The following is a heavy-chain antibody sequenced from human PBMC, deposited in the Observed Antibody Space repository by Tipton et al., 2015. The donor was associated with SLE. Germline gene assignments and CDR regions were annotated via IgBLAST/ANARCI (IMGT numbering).Heavy chain of an antibody. V-gene: IGHV3-30*02. CDR2: IRYDGSNK. J-gene: IGHJ3*02. D-gene: IGHD1-26*01. CDR3: AKDGEWELLHGGALDI. Sequence: SLRLSCAASGFTFSSYGMHWVRQAPGKGLEWVAFIRYDGSNKYYADSVKGRFTISRDNSKNTLYLQMNSLRAEDTAVYCCAKDGEWELLHGGALDIWGQGTMVT. CDR1: GFTFSSYG.